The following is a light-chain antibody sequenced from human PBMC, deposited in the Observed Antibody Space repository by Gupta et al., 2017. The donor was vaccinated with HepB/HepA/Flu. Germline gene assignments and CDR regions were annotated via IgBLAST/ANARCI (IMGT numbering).Light chain of an antibody. CDR2: MGS. J-gene: IGKJ5*01. CDR3: TQELQSLFR. CDR1: QSRRHRSGKYY. Sequence: DIVMTPSPLSLPFTPGEPASISCRANQSRRHRSGKYYLDWYLQKPGQFPHLLIYMGSRRAYGVPDRFSGSGSGTDFTLEISRVEAEDVGVYYCTQELQSLFRIGQGTRLEIK. V-gene: IGKV2-28*01.